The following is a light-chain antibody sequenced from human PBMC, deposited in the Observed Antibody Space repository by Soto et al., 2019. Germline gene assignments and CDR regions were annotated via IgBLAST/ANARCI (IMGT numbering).Light chain of an antibody. CDR3: CSYAGSYNYV. V-gene: IGLV2-11*01. CDR1: TSDVGGYNY. J-gene: IGLJ1*01. Sequence: QSALTQPRSVSGSPGQSVTISCTGTTSDVGGYNYVSWYQQHPGKAPKLIIFDVTKRPSGVPDRFSGSKSGNTASLTISGLLAEDEADYYCCSYAGSYNYVFGTGTK. CDR2: DVT.